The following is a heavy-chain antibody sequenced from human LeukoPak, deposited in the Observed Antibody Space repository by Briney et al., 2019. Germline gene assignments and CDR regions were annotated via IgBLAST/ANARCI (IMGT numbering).Heavy chain of an antibody. CDR1: GGSISSYY. CDR2: IYYSGST. V-gene: IGHV4-59*01. Sequence: SETLSLTCTVSGGSISSYYWSWIRQPPGKGLEWIGYIYYSGSTNYNPSLKSRVTISVDTSKNQFSLWLSSVTAADTAVYYCARGMTAAAGTGVDYWGQGTLVTVSS. D-gene: IGHD6-13*01. CDR3: ARGMTAAAGTGVDY. J-gene: IGHJ4*02.